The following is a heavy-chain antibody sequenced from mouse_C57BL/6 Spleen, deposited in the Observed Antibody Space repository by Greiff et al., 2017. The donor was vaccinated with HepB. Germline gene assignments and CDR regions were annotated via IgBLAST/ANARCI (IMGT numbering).Heavy chain of an antibody. Sequence: QVQLKQSGAELAKPGASVKLSCKASGYTFTSYWMHWVNQRPGQGLEWIGYINPSSGYTKYNQKFKDKATLTADKSSSTAYMQLSSLTYEDSAVYYCARSDYGSSSFAYWGQGTLVTVSA. CDR1: GYTFTSYW. CDR2: INPSSGYT. V-gene: IGHV1-7*01. J-gene: IGHJ3*01. D-gene: IGHD1-1*01. CDR3: ARSDYGSSSFAY.